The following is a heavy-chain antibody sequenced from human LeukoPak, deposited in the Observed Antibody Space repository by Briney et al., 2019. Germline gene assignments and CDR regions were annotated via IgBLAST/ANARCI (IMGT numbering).Heavy chain of an antibody. CDR2: ITGDGSST. CDR3: ATGSGSPYYYYYYYMDV. Sequence: GGSLRLSCAASGVTFSSYWMHWVRQAPGKGLVWVSRITGDGSSTSYADSVKGRFTISRDNAKNTLYLQMNSLRAEDTAVYYCATGSGSPYYYYYYYMDVWGKGTTVTVSS. D-gene: IGHD3-10*01. CDR1: GVTFSSYW. J-gene: IGHJ6*03. V-gene: IGHV3-74*01.